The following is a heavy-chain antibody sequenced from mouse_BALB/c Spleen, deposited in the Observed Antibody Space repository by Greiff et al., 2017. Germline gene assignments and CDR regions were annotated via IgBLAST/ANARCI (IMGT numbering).Heavy chain of an antibody. CDR1: GFTFSSYA. V-gene: IGHV5-9-3*01. J-gene: IGHJ2*01. CDR3: ARRDTGAGFDY. Sequence: EVKLMESGGGLVKPGGSLKLSCAASGFTFSSYAMSWVRQTPEKRLEWVATISSGGSYTYYPDSVKGRFTISRDNARNTLYLQMSSLRSEDTAMYYCARRDTGAGFDYWGQGTTLTVSS. D-gene: IGHD3-3*01. CDR2: ISSGGSYT.